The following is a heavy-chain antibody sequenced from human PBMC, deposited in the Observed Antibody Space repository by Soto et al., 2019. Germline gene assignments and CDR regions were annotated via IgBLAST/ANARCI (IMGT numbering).Heavy chain of an antibody. CDR3: ERIESHGKTFFDY. CDR1: GYAFSDYN. D-gene: IGHD3-22*01. J-gene: IGHJ4*02. Sequence: ASVKVSCKASGYAFSDYNIHWVRQAPGQGLQWMGEVNPNRGTAGYAEIFQGRVSMSRNPSTRTVYMVLTSLTPEDKAIYFCERIESHGKTFFDYWGQGTLVTVSS. CDR2: VNPNRGTA. V-gene: IGHV1-46*01.